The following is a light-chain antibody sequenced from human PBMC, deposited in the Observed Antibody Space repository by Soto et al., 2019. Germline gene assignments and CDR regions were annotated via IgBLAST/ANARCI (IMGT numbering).Light chain of an antibody. V-gene: IGLV2-11*01. CDR1: SSDVGTYNY. Sequence: QSALTQPRSVSGSPGQSVTISCTGTSSDVGTYNYVSWYQQHPGKAPKLMIYDVSKRPSGVPDRFSGSKSGNTASLTISGLQAEDEADYHCCSYAGLYTLVFGGGTKLTVL. CDR2: DVS. J-gene: IGLJ2*01. CDR3: CSYAGLYTLV.